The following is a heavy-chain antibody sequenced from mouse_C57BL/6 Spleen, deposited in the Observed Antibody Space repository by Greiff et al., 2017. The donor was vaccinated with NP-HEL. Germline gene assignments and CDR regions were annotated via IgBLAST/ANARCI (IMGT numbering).Heavy chain of an antibody. CDR1: GYTFTDYE. CDR2: IDPETGGT. CDR3: TRSPVVATDY. D-gene: IGHD1-1*01. V-gene: IGHV1-15*01. J-gene: IGHJ2*01. Sequence: QVQLKESGAELVRPGASVTLSCKASGYTFTDYEMHWVKPTPVHGLEWIGAIDPETGGTAYNQKFKGKAILTADKSSSTAYMELRSLTSEDSAVYYCTRSPVVATDYWGQGTTLTVSS.